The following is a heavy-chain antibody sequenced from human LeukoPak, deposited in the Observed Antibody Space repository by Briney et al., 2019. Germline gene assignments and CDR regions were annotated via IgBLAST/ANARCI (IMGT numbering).Heavy chain of an antibody. Sequence: PGGSLRLSCAASGFTFSSYAMSWVRQAPGKGLEWVSAISGSGGSTYYADSVKGRFTISRDNSKNTLYLQMNSLRAEDTAVYYCAKDPQDFYGSSGYRPERYWGQGTLVTVSS. J-gene: IGHJ4*02. CDR3: AKDPQDFYGSSGYRPERY. V-gene: IGHV3-23*01. CDR1: GFTFSSYA. CDR2: ISGSGGST. D-gene: IGHD3-22*01.